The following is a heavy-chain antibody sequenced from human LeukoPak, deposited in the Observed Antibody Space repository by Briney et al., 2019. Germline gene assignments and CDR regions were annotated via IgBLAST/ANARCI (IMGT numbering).Heavy chain of an antibody. CDR2: ISAYNGNT. D-gene: IGHD2-15*01. CDR3: AREISGYCSGGSCQRGYFDY. J-gene: IGHJ4*02. V-gene: IGHV1-18*01. CDR1: GYTFTSYG. Sequence: ASVKVSCKASGYTFTSYGISWVRQAPGQGLEWMGWISAYNGNTNYAQKLQGRVTMTTDTSTSTAYMELRSLRSDDTAVYYCAREISGYCSGGSCQRGYFDYWGQGTLSPSPQ.